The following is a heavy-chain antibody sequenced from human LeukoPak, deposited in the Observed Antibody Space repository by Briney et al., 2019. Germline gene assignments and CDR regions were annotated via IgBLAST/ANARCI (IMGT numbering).Heavy chain of an antibody. CDR1: GFAFSSQA. V-gene: IGHV3-23*01. D-gene: IGHD6-19*01. Sequence: RTGGSLRLSCAASGFAFSSQAMGRVRQAPGKGLEWASVISDSGDSTYYADSVKGRFTISRDNSKNTLYLQMNSLRAEDTAVYYCAKDARRSSGWYFFDHWGQGTLVTVSS. CDR2: ISDSGDST. J-gene: IGHJ4*02. CDR3: AKDARRSSGWYFFDH.